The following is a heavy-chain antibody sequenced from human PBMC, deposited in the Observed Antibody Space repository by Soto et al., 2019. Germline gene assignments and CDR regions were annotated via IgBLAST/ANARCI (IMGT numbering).Heavy chain of an antibody. CDR3: ARGGMITFGGVIVIFDY. J-gene: IGHJ4*02. CDR1: GGSFSGYY. CDR2: INHSGST. Sequence: PSETLSLTCAVYGGSFSGYYWSWIRQPPGKGLEWIGEINHSGSTNYNPSLKSRVTISVDTSKNQFSLKLSSVTAADTAVYYCARGGMITFGGVIVIFDYWGQGTLVTVSS. V-gene: IGHV4-34*01. D-gene: IGHD3-16*02.